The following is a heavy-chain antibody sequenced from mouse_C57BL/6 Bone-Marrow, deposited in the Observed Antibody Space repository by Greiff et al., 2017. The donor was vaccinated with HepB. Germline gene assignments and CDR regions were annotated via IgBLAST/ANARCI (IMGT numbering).Heavy chain of an antibody. CDR2: ISSGSSTI. CDR3: ARGGSGRAHYYAMDY. D-gene: IGHD1-1*01. Sequence: EVKLMESGGGLVKPGGSLKLSCAASGFTFSDYGMHWVRQAPEKGLEWVAYISSGSSTIYYADTVKGRFTISRDNAKSTLFLQMTSLRSEDTAMYYCARGGSGRAHYYAMDYWGQGTSVTVSS. V-gene: IGHV5-17*01. J-gene: IGHJ4*01. CDR1: GFTFSDYG.